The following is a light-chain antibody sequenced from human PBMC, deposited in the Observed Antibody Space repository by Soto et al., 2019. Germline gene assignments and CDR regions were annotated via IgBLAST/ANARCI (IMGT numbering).Light chain of an antibody. CDR3: QQYENLPYT. Sequence: DIQMTQSPSSLSASVGDRVTITCQASQDINNYLHWYQQKPGKAPKFLIYDASKLETGVPSRFSGSGSGTNFTFTISSLQPEDFATYYCQQYENLPYTFGQGTKLEIK. CDR2: DAS. CDR1: QDINNY. J-gene: IGKJ2*01. V-gene: IGKV1-33*01.